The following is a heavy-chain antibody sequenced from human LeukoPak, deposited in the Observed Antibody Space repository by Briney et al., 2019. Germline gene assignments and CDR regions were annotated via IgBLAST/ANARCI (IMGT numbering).Heavy chain of an antibody. Sequence: HSGGSLRLSCATSGFTFDRHWMHSVRPAPGKGLGWVACINSDGIHTTYADSVEGRFTISRENAKNTLYLEMNSLRAEDTALYYCARDPGVGSGYYKDDCFDIWGQGTMVTVSS. D-gene: IGHD3-22*01. CDR1: GFTFDRHW. CDR3: ARDPGVGSGYYKDDCFDI. CDR2: INSDGIHT. V-gene: IGHV3-74*01. J-gene: IGHJ3*02.